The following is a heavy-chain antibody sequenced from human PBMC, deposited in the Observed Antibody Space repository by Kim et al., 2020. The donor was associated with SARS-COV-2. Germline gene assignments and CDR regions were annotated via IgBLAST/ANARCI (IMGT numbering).Heavy chain of an antibody. V-gene: IGHV4-31*03. Sequence: SETLSLTCTVSGGSISSGGYYWSWIRQHPGKGLEWIGYIYYSGSTYYNPSLKSRVTISVDTSKNQFSLKLSSVTAADTAVYYCARATIVGATIWYFDLWGRGTLVTVSS. J-gene: IGHJ2*01. CDR2: IYYSGST. CDR1: GGSISSGGYY. CDR3: ARATIVGATIWYFDL. D-gene: IGHD1-26*01.